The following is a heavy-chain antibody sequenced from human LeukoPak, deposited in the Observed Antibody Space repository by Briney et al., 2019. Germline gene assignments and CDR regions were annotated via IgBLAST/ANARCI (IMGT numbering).Heavy chain of an antibody. CDR2: VNSDGSST. D-gene: IGHD3-22*01. CDR3: ARDGFSSGYPYDAFDI. CDR1: GFIFSNYW. J-gene: IGHJ3*02. Sequence: QPGGSLRLSCAASGFIFSNYWMHWVRQAPGKGLVWVSRVNSDGSSTSYVDSVKGRFTISRDNSKNTLYLQMNSLRAEDTAVYYCARDGFSSGYPYDAFDIWGQGTMVTVSS. V-gene: IGHV3-74*01.